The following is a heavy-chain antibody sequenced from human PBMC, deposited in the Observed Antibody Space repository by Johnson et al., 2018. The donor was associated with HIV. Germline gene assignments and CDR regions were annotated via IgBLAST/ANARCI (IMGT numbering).Heavy chain of an antibody. J-gene: IGHJ3*02. D-gene: IGHD1-26*01. CDR1: GFTFSSYA. CDR2: ISYDGSNK. Sequence: QVQLVESGGGVVQPGRSLRLSCAASGFTFSSYAMHWVRQAPGKGLEWVAVISYDGSNKYYADSVKGRFTISRDNSKNTLYLQMDSLRPEDTAVYSCAREVGASGSDAFDIWGQGTMVTVSS. CDR3: AREVGASGSDAFDI. V-gene: IGHV3-30*04.